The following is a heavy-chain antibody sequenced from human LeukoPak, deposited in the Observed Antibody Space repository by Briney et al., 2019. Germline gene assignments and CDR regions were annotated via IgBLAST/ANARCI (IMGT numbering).Heavy chain of an antibody. J-gene: IGHJ4*02. D-gene: IGHD5-12*01. Sequence: ASVKVSCKASGYTFTGYYTHWVRQDPGQGLEWMGWINPNSGGTNYAQKFQGRVTMTRDTSISTAYMELSRLRSDDTAVYYCARAVDSGYDREYYFDYWGQGTLVTVSS. CDR3: ARAVDSGYDREYYFDY. CDR1: GYTFTGYY. CDR2: INPNSGGT. V-gene: IGHV1-2*02.